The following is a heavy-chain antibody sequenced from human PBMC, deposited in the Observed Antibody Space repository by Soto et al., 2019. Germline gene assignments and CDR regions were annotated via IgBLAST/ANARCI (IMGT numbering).Heavy chain of an antibody. Sequence: EGQLLASGGGLVQPGGSLRLSCVASGFTFKNFAMTWVRQAPGKGMEWVSAIGGSGSSANYADSVKGRFTVSRDDSKSTLYLQMSGLRVDDTALYYCAKDAVAYNGEWDWFDLWGQGTLVTVSS. J-gene: IGHJ5*02. V-gene: IGHV3-23*01. D-gene: IGHD3-10*01. CDR3: AKDAVAYNGEWDWFDL. CDR2: IGGSGSSA. CDR1: GFTFKNFA.